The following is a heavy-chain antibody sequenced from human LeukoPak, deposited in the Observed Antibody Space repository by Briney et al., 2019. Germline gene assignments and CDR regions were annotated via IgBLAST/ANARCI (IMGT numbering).Heavy chain of an antibody. J-gene: IGHJ6*03. V-gene: IGHV3-21*01. CDR1: GFTFSSYS. Sequence: GGSLRLSCAASGFTFSSYSMNWVRQAPGKGLEWVSSISSSSSYIYYADSVKGRFTISRDNAKNSLYLQMNSLRAEDTAVYYCARAPYCGGDCYSELYYYYMDVWGKGTTVTVSS. D-gene: IGHD2-21*01. CDR2: ISSSSSYI. CDR3: ARAPYCGGDCYSELYYYYMDV.